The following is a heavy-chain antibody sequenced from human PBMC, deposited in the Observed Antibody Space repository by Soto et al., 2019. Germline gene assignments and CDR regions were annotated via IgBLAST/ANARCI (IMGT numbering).Heavy chain of an antibody. D-gene: IGHD2-21*02. CDR2: ISAYNGNT. Sequence: QVQLGQSGAEVKKPGASVKVSCKASGYTFTNFGISWVRQAPGQGLEWMGWISAYNGNTNYAQKFQGRVTMTTDTSTSTAYMEVRRLRFDDPAVYYCARGVTPIDYWGQGTLVTVSS. V-gene: IGHV1-18*01. J-gene: IGHJ4*02. CDR3: ARGVTPIDY. CDR1: GYTFTNFG.